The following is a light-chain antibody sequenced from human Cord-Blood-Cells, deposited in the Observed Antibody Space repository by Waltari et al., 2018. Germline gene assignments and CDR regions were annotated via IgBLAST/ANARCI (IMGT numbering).Light chain of an antibody. J-gene: IGLJ1*01. CDR3: SSYTSSSTLYV. V-gene: IGLV2-14*01. Sequence: QSALTQPASVSGSPGQSITISCTGTSSDVGGYNYVSWYQQHPGKAPKLMIYEVSNRPSGVSSRFPGPKAGNTAYLTISGLQAEDEADYYCSSYTSSSTLYVFGTGTKVTVL. CDR2: EVS. CDR1: SSDVGGYNY.